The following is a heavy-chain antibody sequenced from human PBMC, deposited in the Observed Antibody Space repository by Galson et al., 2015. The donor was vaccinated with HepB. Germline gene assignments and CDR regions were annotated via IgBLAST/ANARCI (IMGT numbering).Heavy chain of an antibody. CDR3: ARAYGDYVPFDY. CDR2: ISSSGSTI. V-gene: IGHV3-11*01. Sequence: SLRLSCAASGFTFSDYHMSWIRQAPGKGLEWVSYISSSGSTIYYADSVKGRFTISRDNAKNSLYLQMNSLRAEDTAVYYCARAYGDYVPFDYWGQGTQVTVSS. J-gene: IGHJ4*02. D-gene: IGHD4-17*01. CDR1: GFTFSDYH.